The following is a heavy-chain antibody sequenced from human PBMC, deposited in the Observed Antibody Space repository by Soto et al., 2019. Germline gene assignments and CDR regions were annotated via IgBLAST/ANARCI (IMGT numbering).Heavy chain of an antibody. V-gene: IGHV4-39*01. Sequence: XEALSVTCTVTGYSMSSRSYYWGLIRQPPGKGLEWIGSIYYSGSTYNNPSLRSRVSMSIDTSKDQFSLKLKSVTAADTALYFCARQRTSVVTQAYFDVWGPGTLVTVSS. D-gene: IGHD2-21*02. CDR2: IYYSGST. J-gene: IGHJ4*02. CDR3: ARQRTSVVTQAYFDV. CDR1: GYSMSSRSYY.